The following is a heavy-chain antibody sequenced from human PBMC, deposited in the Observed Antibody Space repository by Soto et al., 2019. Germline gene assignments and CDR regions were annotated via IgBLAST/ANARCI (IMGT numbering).Heavy chain of an antibody. D-gene: IGHD1-1*01. V-gene: IGHV1-18*04. CDR2: ISAYNGNT. CDR1: GYTFTSYG. Sequence: GSSVKVSCKASGYTFTSYGISWVRQAPGQGLEWMGWISAYNGNTNYAQKLQGRVTMTTDTSMSTAYMELRSLRSDDTAVYYCARGTELRYYYYGMDVWGQGTTGTVS. CDR3: ARGTELRYYYYGMDV. J-gene: IGHJ6*02.